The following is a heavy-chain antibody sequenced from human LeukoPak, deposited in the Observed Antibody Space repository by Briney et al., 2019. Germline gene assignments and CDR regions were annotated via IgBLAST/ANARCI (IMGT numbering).Heavy chain of an antibody. D-gene: IGHD3-9*01. J-gene: IGHJ3*02. CDR3: ARRAYYDILTGYYTGPDHDAFDI. V-gene: IGHV4-34*01. Sequence: NYNPSLKSRVTISVDTSKNQFSLKLSSVTAADTAVYYCARRAYYDILTGYYTGPDHDAFDIWGQGTMVTVSS.